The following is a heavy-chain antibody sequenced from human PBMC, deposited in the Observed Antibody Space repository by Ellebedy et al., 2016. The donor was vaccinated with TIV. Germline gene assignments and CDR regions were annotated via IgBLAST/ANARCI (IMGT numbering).Heavy chain of an antibody. V-gene: IGHV1-24*01. CDR2: FDPEDGET. Sequence: ASVKVSCXVSGYTLTELSMHWVRQAPGKGLEWMGGFDPEDGETIYAQKFQGRVTMTEDTSTDTAYMELSSLRSEDTAVYYCATSGDGYYYRALDYWGQGTLVTVSS. J-gene: IGHJ4*02. CDR3: ATSGDGYYYRALDY. D-gene: IGHD3-22*01. CDR1: GYTLTELS.